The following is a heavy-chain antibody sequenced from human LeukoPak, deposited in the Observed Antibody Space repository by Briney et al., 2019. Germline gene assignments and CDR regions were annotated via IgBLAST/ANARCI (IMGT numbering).Heavy chain of an antibody. J-gene: IGHJ4*02. D-gene: IGHD2-8*01. Sequence: GGSLRLSCAASGFTFTSYSMTWVRPAPGKGREWVSPIISGGGTTDYADAVKVRFTISRDNAQNSLSLQMNSLRAEDTALYYCARVRLPYCINGICYAKSKVPYYWGQGTLVTVSS. CDR2: IISGGGTT. V-gene: IGHV3-48*04. CDR1: GFTFTSYS. CDR3: ARVRLPYCINGICYAKSKVPYY.